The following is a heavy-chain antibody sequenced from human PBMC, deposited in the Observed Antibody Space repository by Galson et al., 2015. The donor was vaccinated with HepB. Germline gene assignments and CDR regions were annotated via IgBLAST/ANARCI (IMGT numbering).Heavy chain of an antibody. CDR2: INSGNGNT. V-gene: IGHV1-3*04. Sequence: SVKVSCKASGYIFTACALHWVRQAPGQSLEWMGWINSGNGNTKYSRKSQDRVTITSDTSATTAYLEVSSLTHEDTAVYYCAKDQGSAWDGWFDPWGQGTQVTVSS. CDR3: AKDQGSAWDGWFDP. J-gene: IGHJ5*02. CDR1: GYIFTACA. D-gene: IGHD6-19*01.